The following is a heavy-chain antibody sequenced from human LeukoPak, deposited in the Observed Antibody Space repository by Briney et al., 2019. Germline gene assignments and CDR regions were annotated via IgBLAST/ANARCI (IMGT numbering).Heavy chain of an antibody. J-gene: IGHJ6*02. CDR1: GGTFSSYA. CDR3: ARGYYDSSGYWVPERNYYYYYGMDV. D-gene: IGHD3-22*01. V-gene: IGHV1-69*13. Sequence: SVTVSCKASGGTFSSYAISWVRQAPGQGLEWMGGIIPIFGTANYAQKFQGRVTITADESTSTAYMELSSLRSEDTAVYYCARGYYDSSGYWVPERNYYYYYGMDVWGQGTTVTVSS. CDR2: IIPIFGTA.